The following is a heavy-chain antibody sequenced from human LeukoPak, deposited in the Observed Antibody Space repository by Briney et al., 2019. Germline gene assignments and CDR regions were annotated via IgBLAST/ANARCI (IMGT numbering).Heavy chain of an antibody. CDR3: AKLENTMVRGYGMDV. D-gene: IGHD3-10*01. CDR1: GFTFSSYA. Sequence: GGSLRLSCAASGFTFSSYAMSWVRQAPGKGLEWVSAISGSGGSTYYADSVKGRFTISRDNSKNTLYLQMNSLRAEGTAVYYCAKLENTMVRGYGMDVWGQGTTVTVSS. V-gene: IGHV3-23*01. J-gene: IGHJ6*02. CDR2: ISGSGGST.